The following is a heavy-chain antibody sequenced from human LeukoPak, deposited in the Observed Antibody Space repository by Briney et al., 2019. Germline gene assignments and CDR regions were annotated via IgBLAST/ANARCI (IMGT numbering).Heavy chain of an antibody. V-gene: IGHV3-53*01. D-gene: IGHD3-10*01. CDR1: GFTVSSNY. CDR2: IYSGGST. CDR3: AKEHYDGSGSYPEY. Sequence: GGSLRLSCAASGFTVSSNYMSWVRQAPGKGLEWVSVIYSGGSTYYADSVKGRFTISRDNSKNTLYLQMNSLRAEDTAVYYCAKEHYDGSGSYPEYWGQGTLVTVFS. J-gene: IGHJ4*02.